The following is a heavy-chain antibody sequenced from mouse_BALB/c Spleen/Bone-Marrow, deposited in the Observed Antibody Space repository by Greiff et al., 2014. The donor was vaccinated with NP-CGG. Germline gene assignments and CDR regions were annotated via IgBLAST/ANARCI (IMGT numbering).Heavy chain of an antibody. CDR1: GYTFTSYW. Sequence: QVQLKESGAELARPGASVKLSCKASGYTFTSYWMQWVKQRPGQGLEWIGAIYPGDGDTRYTQKFKGKATLTADKSSSTAYMQLSSWASEDSAVYYCARDSNYPAWFAYWGQGTLVTVSA. V-gene: IGHV1-87*01. CDR2: IYPGDGDT. D-gene: IGHD2-5*01. CDR3: ARDSNYPAWFAY. J-gene: IGHJ3*01.